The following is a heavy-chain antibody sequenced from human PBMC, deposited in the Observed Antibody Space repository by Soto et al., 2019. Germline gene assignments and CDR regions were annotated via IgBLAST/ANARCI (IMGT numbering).Heavy chain of an antibody. V-gene: IGHV4-30-4*02. Sequence: PSETLSLTCTVSGGSISSGDYYWSWIRQPPGKGLEWIGYIYYNGSTYYNPSLKSRVIISVDTSKNQFSLKLTSVTAADTAVYYCARTLKRYNWNYDYYYYGMDVWGQGTTVTVSS. CDR3: ARTLKRYNWNYDYYYYGMDV. J-gene: IGHJ6*02. CDR2: IYYNGST. D-gene: IGHD1-7*01. CDR1: GGSISSGDYY.